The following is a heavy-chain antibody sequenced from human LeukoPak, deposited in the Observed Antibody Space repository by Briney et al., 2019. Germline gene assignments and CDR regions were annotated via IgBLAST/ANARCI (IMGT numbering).Heavy chain of an antibody. CDR3: ARALNWFDP. CDR1: GGSFSGYY. CDR2: INHSGST. Sequence: SETLSLTCAVYGGSFSGYYWSWIRQPPGKGLEWIGEINHSGSTNYNPSLKSRVTISVDTSKNQFSLKLSSVTAADTAVYYCARALNWFDPWGQGTLVTVSS. V-gene: IGHV4-34*01. J-gene: IGHJ5*02.